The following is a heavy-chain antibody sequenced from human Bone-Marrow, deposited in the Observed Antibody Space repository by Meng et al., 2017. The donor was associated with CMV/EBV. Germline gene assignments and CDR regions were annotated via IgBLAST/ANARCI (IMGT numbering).Heavy chain of an antibody. Sequence: GESLKISCAASGFTFSDYYMSWIRQAPGKGLEWVSYISSSGSTIYYADSVKGRFTISRDNAKNSLYLQMNSLRAEDTAVYYCAREGYDSSGYYSRPFDYWGQGTLVTVSS. CDR1: GFTFSDYY. V-gene: IGHV3-11*04. J-gene: IGHJ4*02. CDR2: ISSSGSTI. D-gene: IGHD3-22*01. CDR3: AREGYDSSGYYSRPFDY.